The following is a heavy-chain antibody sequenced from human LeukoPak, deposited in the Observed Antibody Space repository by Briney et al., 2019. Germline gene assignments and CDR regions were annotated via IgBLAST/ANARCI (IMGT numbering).Heavy chain of an antibody. J-gene: IGHJ5*02. CDR3: ARARVGGGYDTNWFDP. CDR1: GGNFSSYA. D-gene: IGHD5-12*01. CDR2: IIPIFGTA. V-gene: IGHV1-69*13. Sequence: VASVKVSCKASGGNFSSYAISWVRQAPGQGLEWMGGIIPIFGTANYAQKFQGRVTITADESTSTAYMELSSLRSEDTAVYYCARARVGGGYDTNWFDPWGQGTLVTVSS.